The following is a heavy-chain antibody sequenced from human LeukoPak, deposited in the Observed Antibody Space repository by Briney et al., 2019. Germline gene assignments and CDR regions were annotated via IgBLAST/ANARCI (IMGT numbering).Heavy chain of an antibody. CDR1: GGSITNDNW. CDR2: IYHSGST. Sequence: SETLSLTCAVTGGSITNDNWWSWVRQPPGKGLEWIGEIYHSGSTKCNPSLKSRVVMSVDKSKNQFSLNLTSVTAADTAVYYCARDGSPVDAFDIWGQGTMVTVSS. CDR3: ARDGSPVDAFDI. V-gene: IGHV4-4*02. D-gene: IGHD2-2*03. J-gene: IGHJ3*02.